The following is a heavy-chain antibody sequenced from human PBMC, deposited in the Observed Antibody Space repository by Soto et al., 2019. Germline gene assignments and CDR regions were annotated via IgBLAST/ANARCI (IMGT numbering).Heavy chain of an antibody. V-gene: IGHV4-34*01. J-gene: IGHJ5*02. D-gene: IGHD3-10*01. CDR2: INHSGST. CDR3: ARGAVLWFGELLRSTYNWFDP. Sequence: SETLSLTCAVYGGSFCGYYWSWIRQPPGKGLEWIGEINHSGSTNYNPSLKSRVTISVDTSKNQFSLKLSSVTAADTAVYYCARGAVLWFGELLRSTYNWFDPWGQGTLVTVSS. CDR1: GGSFCGYY.